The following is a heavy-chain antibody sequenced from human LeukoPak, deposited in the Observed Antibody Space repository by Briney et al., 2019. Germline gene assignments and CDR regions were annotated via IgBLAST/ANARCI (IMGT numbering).Heavy chain of an antibody. D-gene: IGHD1-26*01. CDR2: ISWNSGSI. Sequence: PGGSLRLSCAASGFTFYDYAMPWVRQAPGKGLEWVSGISWNSGSIGYADSVKGRFAISRDNAKNSLYLQMNSLRAEDTALYYCAKDQGGVGATFSYWGQGTLVTVSS. CDR3: AKDQGGVGATFSY. J-gene: IGHJ4*02. CDR1: GFTFYDYA. V-gene: IGHV3-9*01.